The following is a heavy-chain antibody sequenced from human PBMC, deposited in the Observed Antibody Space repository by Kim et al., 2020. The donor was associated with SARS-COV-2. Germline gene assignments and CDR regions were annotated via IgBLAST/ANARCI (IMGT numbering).Heavy chain of an antibody. J-gene: IGHJ4*02. Sequence: SETLSLTCNVSGDSVSSFYWSWIRQPPGKGLEWIGYIYYTRGTNYSPSLKSRVTISADTSKNQFSLKLNSVTAADTAVYYFARLPDYWGQGTLVTVSS. CDR3: ARLPDY. CDR1: GDSVSSFY. CDR2: IYYTRGT. V-gene: IGHV4-59*02.